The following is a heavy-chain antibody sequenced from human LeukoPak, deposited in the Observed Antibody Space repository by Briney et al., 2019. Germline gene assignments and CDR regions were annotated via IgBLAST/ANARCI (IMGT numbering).Heavy chain of an antibody. CDR3: ARGIPGSVVVPAALYYFDY. CDR1: GGSFSGYY. D-gene: IGHD2-2*01. Sequence: PSETLSLTCAVYGGSFSGYYWSWIRQPPGKGLEWIGEINHSGSTNYNPSLKSRVTISVDTSKNQFSLKLSSVTAADTAVYYCARGIPGSVVVPAALYYFDYWGQGTLVTVSS. J-gene: IGHJ4*02. CDR2: INHSGST. V-gene: IGHV4-34*01.